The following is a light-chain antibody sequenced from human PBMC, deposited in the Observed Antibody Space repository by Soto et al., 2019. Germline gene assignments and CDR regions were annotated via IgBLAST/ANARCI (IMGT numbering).Light chain of an antibody. J-gene: IGKJ5*01. CDR3: QQRSNWPPIT. CDR1: QSVSSY. Sequence: EIVLTQSPGTLSLAPGERATLSCRASQSVSSYLAWYQQKPGQAPRLLIYDAYNRATSIPARFSGSGSGTDFTLTISSLEHEDFAVYYCQQRSNWPPITFGQGTRLEIK. CDR2: DAY. V-gene: IGKV3-11*01.